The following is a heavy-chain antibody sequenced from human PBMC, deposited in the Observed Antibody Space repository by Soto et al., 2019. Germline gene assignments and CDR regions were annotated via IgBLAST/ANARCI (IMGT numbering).Heavy chain of an antibody. V-gene: IGHV3-23*01. CDR1: GFTFSTYA. CDR3: AKEVEGGWYYFDY. CDR2: ISDSDGST. D-gene: IGHD2-15*01. J-gene: IGHJ4*02. Sequence: EVQLLESGGGLVQPGGSLTLSCAASGFTFSTYAMTWVRQAPGKGLKWVSTISDSDGSTYYADSVKGRFTTSSDNSKNTVYLQMNSLRAEDTAVYYCAKEVEGGWYYFDYWGQGTLVTVSS.